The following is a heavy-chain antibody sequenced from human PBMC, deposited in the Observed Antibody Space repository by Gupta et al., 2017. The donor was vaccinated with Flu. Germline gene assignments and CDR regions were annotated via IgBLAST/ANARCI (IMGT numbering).Heavy chain of an antibody. CDR3: ASSQGGFDY. Sequence: GSGGGLVQPGGSLRLSCAASGFTFSSYEMNWVRQAPGKGLEWVSYISSSGSLIYYADSVKGRFTISRDNAKNSLYLQMNSLRAEDTAVYYCASSQGGFDYWGQGTLVTVSS. V-gene: IGHV3-48*03. J-gene: IGHJ4*02. D-gene: IGHD3-16*01. CDR1: GFTFSSYE. CDR2: ISSSGSLI.